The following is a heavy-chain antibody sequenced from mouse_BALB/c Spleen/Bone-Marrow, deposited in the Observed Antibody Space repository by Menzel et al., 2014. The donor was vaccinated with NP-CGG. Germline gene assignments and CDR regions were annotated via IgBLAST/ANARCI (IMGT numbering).Heavy chain of an antibody. D-gene: IGHD2-3*01. Sequence: QVQLQQSGAELAKPGASVKMSCKASGYTFTSYWMHWVKQRPGQGLEWIGYINPSTGYTEYNQKFKDRATLTADKSSSTAYMQLSSLTSEDSAVYYCARERYAGYYFDYWGRGTTLTVSS. CDR2: INPSTGYT. CDR3: ARERYAGYYFDY. J-gene: IGHJ2*01. CDR1: GYTFTSYW. V-gene: IGHV1-7*01.